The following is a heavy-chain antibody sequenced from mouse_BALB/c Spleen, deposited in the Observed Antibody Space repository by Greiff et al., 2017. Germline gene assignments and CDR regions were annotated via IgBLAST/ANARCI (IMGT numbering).Heavy chain of an antibody. Sequence: EVQLVESGGGLVKPGGSLKLSCAASGFTFSSYAMSWVRQTPEKRLEWVASISSGGSTYYPDSVKGRFTISRDNARNILYLQMSSLRSEDTAMYYCARGLESFYWYFDVWGAGTTVTVSS. J-gene: IGHJ1*01. CDR2: ISSGGST. V-gene: IGHV5-6-5*01. CDR3: ARGLESFYWYFDV. CDR1: GFTFSSYA.